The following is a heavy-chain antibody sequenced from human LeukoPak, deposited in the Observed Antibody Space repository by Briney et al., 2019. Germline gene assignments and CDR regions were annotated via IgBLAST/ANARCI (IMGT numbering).Heavy chain of an antibody. CDR1: GGSISSYY. V-gene: IGHV4-59*01. Sequence: SETLSLTCTVSGGSISSYYWSWIRQPPGKGLEWIGYIYYSGSTNYNPSLKSRVTISVDTSKNQFSLKLSSVTAADTAVYYCARVKKGTTVGRGYKPDAFDIWGQGTMVTVSS. J-gene: IGHJ3*02. D-gene: IGHD4-23*01. CDR3: ARVKKGTTVGRGYKPDAFDI. CDR2: IYYSGST.